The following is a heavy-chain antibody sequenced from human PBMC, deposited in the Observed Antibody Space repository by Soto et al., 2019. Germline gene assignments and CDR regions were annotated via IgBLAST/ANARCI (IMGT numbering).Heavy chain of an antibody. Sequence: ASVKVSCKASGYTFTGYYMHWVRQAPGQGLEWMGWINPNSGGTNYAQKFQGRVTMTRDTSISTAYMELSRLRSDDTAVYYCAVKDPTERYYYGMDVWGQGTTVTVSS. CDR3: AVKDPTERYYYGMDV. V-gene: IGHV1-2*02. D-gene: IGHD1-1*01. CDR1: GYTFTGYY. CDR2: INPNSGGT. J-gene: IGHJ6*02.